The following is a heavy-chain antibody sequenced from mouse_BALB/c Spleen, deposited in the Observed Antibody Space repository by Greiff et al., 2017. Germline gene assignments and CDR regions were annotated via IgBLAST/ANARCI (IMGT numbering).Heavy chain of an antibody. CDR2: INPSTGYT. V-gene: IGHV1-7*01. CDR3: ERWSLLPFDY. D-gene: IGHD1-2*01. Sequence: VQLQESGADLAKPGASVKISCKASGYTFTSYWMHWVKQRPGQGLEWIGYINPSTGYTEYNQKFKDKATLTAYKSYSTTYMQLSSLTSEDSAVYYCERWSLLPFDYWGQGTTRTVSS. CDR1: GYTFTSYW. J-gene: IGHJ2*01.